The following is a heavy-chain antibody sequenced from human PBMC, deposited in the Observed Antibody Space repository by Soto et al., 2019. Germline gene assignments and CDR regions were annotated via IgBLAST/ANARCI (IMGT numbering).Heavy chain of an antibody. CDR2: ISAYNGNT. Sequence: ASVKVSCKASGYTFTSYGISWVRQAPGQGLEWMGWISAYNGNTNYAQKLQGRVTMTTDTSTSTAYMELRSLRSDDTAVYYCARVGVDDIVVVPAAMPGDLWGQGTLVTVSS. CDR3: ARVGVDDIVVVPAAMPGDL. CDR1: GYTFTSYG. J-gene: IGHJ5*02. V-gene: IGHV1-18*01. D-gene: IGHD2-2*01.